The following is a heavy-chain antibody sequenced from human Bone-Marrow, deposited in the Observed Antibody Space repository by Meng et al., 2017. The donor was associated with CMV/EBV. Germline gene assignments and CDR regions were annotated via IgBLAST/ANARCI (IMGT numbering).Heavy chain of an antibody. V-gene: IGHV3-21*01. D-gene: IGHD2-2*01. CDR1: GFTFSSYS. Sequence: GESLKISWAASGFTFSSYSMNWVRQAPGKGLEWVSSISSSSSYIYYADSVKGRFTISRDNAKNSLYLQMNSLRAEDTAVYYCARERDGIGIVVVPAAIGYWGQGTLVTVSS. J-gene: IGHJ4*02. CDR3: ARERDGIGIVVVPAAIGY. CDR2: ISSSSSYI.